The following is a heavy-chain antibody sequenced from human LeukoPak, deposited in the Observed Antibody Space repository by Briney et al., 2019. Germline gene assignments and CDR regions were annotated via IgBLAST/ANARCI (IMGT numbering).Heavy chain of an antibody. J-gene: IGHJ4*02. D-gene: IGHD3-3*01. CDR3: ARAQGSGYYIGEIDY. V-gene: IGHV3-23*01. Sequence: GSLRLSCAASGFTFSSYAMSWVRQAPGKGLEWVSAISGSGGSTYYADSVKGRFTISRDNSKNTLYLQMNSLRAEDTAVYYCARAQGSGYYIGEIDYWGQGTLVTVSS. CDR2: ISGSGGST. CDR1: GFTFSSYA.